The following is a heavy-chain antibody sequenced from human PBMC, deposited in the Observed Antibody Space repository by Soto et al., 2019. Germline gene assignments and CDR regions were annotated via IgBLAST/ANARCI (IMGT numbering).Heavy chain of an antibody. CDR3: AKDGMGHPRGSYYGVTTRKNWFDP. CDR1: GFTFTSYA. Sequence: GGSLRLSCAASGFTFTSYAMSWVRQAPGKGLEWVSAISGSGGSTYYADSVKGRFTISRDNSKNTLYLQMNSLRAEDTAVYYCAKDGMGHPRGSYYGVTTRKNWFDPWGQGTLVTVSS. V-gene: IGHV3-23*01. D-gene: IGHD1-26*01. CDR2: ISGSGGST. J-gene: IGHJ5*02.